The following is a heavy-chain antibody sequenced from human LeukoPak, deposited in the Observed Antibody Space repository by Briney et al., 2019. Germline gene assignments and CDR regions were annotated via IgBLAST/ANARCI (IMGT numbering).Heavy chain of an antibody. CDR2: IYTTGST. V-gene: IGHV4-61*09. Sequence: PSQTLSLTCTVSGGSISSGSYCWSWIRQPAGKGLEWIGHIYTTGSTDYNPSLKSRVIISVDKSKNQVSLKLRSVTAADTAVYYCARGSTIFGVVSPWGQGTLVTVSS. J-gene: IGHJ5*02. CDR3: ARGSTIFGVVSP. CDR1: GGSISSGSYC. D-gene: IGHD3-3*01.